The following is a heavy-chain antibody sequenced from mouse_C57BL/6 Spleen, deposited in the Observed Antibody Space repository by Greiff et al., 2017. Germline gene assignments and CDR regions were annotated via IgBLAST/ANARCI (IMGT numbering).Heavy chain of an antibody. V-gene: IGHV1-4*01. J-gene: IGHJ2*01. CDR1: GYTFTSYT. CDR2: INPSSGYT. Sequence: VQRVESGAELARPGASVKMSCKASGYTFTSYTMHWVKQRPGQGLEWIGYINPSSGYTKYNQKFKDKATLTADKSSSTAYMQLSSLTSEDSAVYYCARPTMVTTDYGGQGTTLTVSS. D-gene: IGHD2-9*01. CDR3: ARPTMVTTDY.